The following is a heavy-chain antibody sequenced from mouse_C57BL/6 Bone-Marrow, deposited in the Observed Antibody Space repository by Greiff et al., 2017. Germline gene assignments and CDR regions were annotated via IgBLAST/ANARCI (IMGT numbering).Heavy chain of an antibody. CDR1: GFTFSSYG. CDR3: ARQKGAMDY. J-gene: IGHJ4*01. Sequence: DVMLVESGGDLVKPGGSLKLSCAASGFTFSSYGMSWVRQTPDKRLEWVATISSGGSYTYYPDSVKGRFTISRDNAKNTLYLQMSSLKSEDTAMYYCARQKGAMDYWGQGTSVTVSS. V-gene: IGHV5-6*02. CDR2: ISSGGSYT.